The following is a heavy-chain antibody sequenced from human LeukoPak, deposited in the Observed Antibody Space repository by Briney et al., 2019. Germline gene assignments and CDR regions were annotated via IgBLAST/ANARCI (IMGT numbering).Heavy chain of an antibody. CDR3: ASLYSSGWYWDFGAVDADYMDV. Sequence: PGGSLTLSCAASGFTFSKYSMDWVRQAPGKGLEWVANINQDGSEKYYVDSVKGRFTISRDNAKNSLYLQMNSLRADDTAVFYCASLYSSGWYWDFGAVDADYMDVWGKGTTVTISS. CDR2: INQDGSEK. J-gene: IGHJ6*03. D-gene: IGHD6-19*01. CDR1: GFTFSKYS. V-gene: IGHV3-7*01.